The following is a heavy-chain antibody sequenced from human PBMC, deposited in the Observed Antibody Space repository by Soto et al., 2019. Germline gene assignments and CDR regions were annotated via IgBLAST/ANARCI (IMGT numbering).Heavy chain of an antibody. CDR3: ARRLSGPLNGFDP. D-gene: IGHD3-16*01. CDR1: GYTFTSYG. Sequence: QVPLVQSGAEVRKPGASVKVSCKASGYTFTSYGISWVRQAPGQGLEWMGWISVYNGHTNYAQKLQGRVTMTTDTATRTAYMELRSLRSDDTAVYYCARRLSGPLNGFDPWGQGTQVTVSS. V-gene: IGHV1-18*01. J-gene: IGHJ5*02. CDR2: ISVYNGHT.